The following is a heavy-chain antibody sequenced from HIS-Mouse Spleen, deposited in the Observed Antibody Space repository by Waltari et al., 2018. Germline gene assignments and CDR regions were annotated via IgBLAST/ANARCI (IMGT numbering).Heavy chain of an antibody. CDR3: AREIPYSSSWYDWYFDL. D-gene: IGHD6-13*01. CDR2: IYYSGGT. CDR1: GGSISSSSYY. Sequence: QLQLQESGPGLVKPSETLSLTCTVSGGSISSSSYYWGWIRQPPGTGLEWIGSIYYSGGTYCNPALKSRVTISVDTSKNQVSLKLSSVTAADTAVYYCAREIPYSSSWYDWYFDLWGRGTLVTVSS. J-gene: IGHJ2*01. V-gene: IGHV4-39*07.